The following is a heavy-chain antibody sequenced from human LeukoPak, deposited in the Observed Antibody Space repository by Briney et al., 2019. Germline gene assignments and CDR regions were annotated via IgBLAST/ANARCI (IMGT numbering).Heavy chain of an antibody. CDR2: IKEDGSEK. J-gene: IGHJ4*02. Sequence: GGSLRLSCAASGFTFGSYWMSWVRQASGRGLEWVANIKEDGSEKYYVDSVRGRFTISRDNAKNSLYLQMNSLRAEDTALYYCARALRRYKYDYPSPDYWGQGTLVTVSS. CDR1: GFTFGSYW. CDR3: ARALRRYKYDYPSPDY. D-gene: IGHD3-16*01. V-gene: IGHV3-7*03.